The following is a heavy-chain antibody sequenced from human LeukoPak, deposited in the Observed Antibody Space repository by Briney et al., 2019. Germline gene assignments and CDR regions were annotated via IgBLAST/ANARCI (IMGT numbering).Heavy chain of an antibody. D-gene: IGHD3-22*01. CDR2: ISAYNGNT. CDR3: ARGTYYYDSSGYSAFGY. Sequence: GASVKVSCKASGYTLTSYGISWVRQAPRQGLEWMGWISAYNGNTNYAQKLQGRVTMTTDTSTSTAYMELRSLRSDDTAVYYCARGTYYYDSSGYSAFGYWGQGTLVTVSS. CDR1: GYTLTSYG. J-gene: IGHJ4*02. V-gene: IGHV1-18*01.